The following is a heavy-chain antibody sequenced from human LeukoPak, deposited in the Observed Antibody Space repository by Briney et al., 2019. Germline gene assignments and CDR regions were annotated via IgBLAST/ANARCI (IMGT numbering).Heavy chain of an antibody. CDR1: GYTLTELS. D-gene: IGHD2-2*01. Sequence: GASVKVSCKVSGYTLTELSMHWVRQAPGKGLEWKGGFDPEDGETIYAQKFQGRVTMTEDTSTDTAYMELSSLRSEDTAVYYCATAYCSSTSCYHPWDYWGQGTLVTVSS. CDR3: ATAYCSSTSCYHPWDY. J-gene: IGHJ4*02. V-gene: IGHV1-24*01. CDR2: FDPEDGET.